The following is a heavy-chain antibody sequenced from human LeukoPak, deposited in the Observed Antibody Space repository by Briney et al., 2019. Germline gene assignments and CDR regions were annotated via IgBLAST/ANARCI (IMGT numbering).Heavy chain of an antibody. CDR1: GGSISSYY. D-gene: IGHD6-13*01. Sequence: SETLSLTCTVSGGSISSYYWSWIRQPPGKGLEWIGYIYYSGSTNYNPSLKSRVTISVDTSKNQFSLKVASVTAADTAMYYCARGRPAAGQYFFDYWGQGTLVTVSS. V-gene: IGHV4-59*08. J-gene: IGHJ4*02. CDR3: ARGRPAAGQYFFDY. CDR2: IYYSGST.